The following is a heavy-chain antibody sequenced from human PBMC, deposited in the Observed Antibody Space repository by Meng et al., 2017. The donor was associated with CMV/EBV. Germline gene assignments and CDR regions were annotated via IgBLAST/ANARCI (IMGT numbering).Heavy chain of an antibody. D-gene: IGHD3-3*01. V-gene: IGHV1-69*10. CDR1: GGTFSSYA. Sequence: SVKVSCKASGGTFSSYAISWVRQAPGQGLEWMGGIIPILGIANYAQKFQGRVTITADKSTSTAYMELSSLRSEDTAVYYCASPITIFGVVPRDDAFDIWGQGTMVTVSS. J-gene: IGHJ3*02. CDR3: ASPITIFGVVPRDDAFDI. CDR2: IIPILGIA.